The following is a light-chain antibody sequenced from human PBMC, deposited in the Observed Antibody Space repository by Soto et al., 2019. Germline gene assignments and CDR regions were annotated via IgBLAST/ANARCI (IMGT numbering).Light chain of an antibody. CDR3: QAWDSSTVV. J-gene: IGLJ2*01. V-gene: IGLV3-1*01. CDR1: KLGDKY. Sequence: SSELTQPPSVSVSPGQTASITCSGDKLGDKYAFWYQQKPGQSPALDIYKDSKRPSGIPERFSGSNSGNTATLTIRGTQAMDEADCCCQAWDSSTVVFGGGTKLTVL. CDR2: KDS.